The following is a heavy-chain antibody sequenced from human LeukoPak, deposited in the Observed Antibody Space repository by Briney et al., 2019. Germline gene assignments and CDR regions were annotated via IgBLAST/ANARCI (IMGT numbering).Heavy chain of an antibody. CDR3: ARIRDGYNDAYDL. CDR2: MNPNSGNT. D-gene: IGHD5-24*01. J-gene: IGHJ3*01. V-gene: IGHV1-8*03. CDR1: GYTFTSYD. Sequence: ASVKVSCKASGYTFTSYDINWVRQATGQGLEWMGWMNPNSGNTGYAQKFQGRVTITRNTSISTAYMELSSLRSEDTAIYYCARIRDGYNDAYDLWGQGTVVTVPS.